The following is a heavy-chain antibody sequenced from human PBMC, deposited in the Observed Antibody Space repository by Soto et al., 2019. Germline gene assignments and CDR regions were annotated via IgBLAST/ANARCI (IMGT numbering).Heavy chain of an antibody. V-gene: IGHV3-23*01. D-gene: IGHD1-20*01. CDR1: RFTFSDFA. CDR2: IGGGGTDT. Sequence: DVQLLESGGGLVQPGGSLTLSCAATRFTFSDFAMSWVRQAPGKGLEWVSSIGGGGTDTYYADSVKGRFTISRDNSKNTLYLQMDSLIDEDTAVYYCAKDAVPYNGKWDWFDSWGQGTMVIVSS. CDR3: AKDAVPYNGKWDWFDS. J-gene: IGHJ5*01.